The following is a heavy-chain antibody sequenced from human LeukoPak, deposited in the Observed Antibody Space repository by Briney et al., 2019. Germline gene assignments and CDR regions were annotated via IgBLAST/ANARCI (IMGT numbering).Heavy chain of an antibody. CDR2: ISGSVGTT. CDR1: GFTFSSYS. Sequence: GGSLRLSCAASGFTFSSYSMSWVRQAPEKGLECVSGISGSVGTTYYADSVKGRFTISRDNSKHMLYLQMNSLRAEDTAVYYCAKDLSYHCGATKDYWGQGTLVTVSS. J-gene: IGHJ4*02. CDR3: AKDLSYHCGATKDY. D-gene: IGHD3-10*01. V-gene: IGHV3-23*01.